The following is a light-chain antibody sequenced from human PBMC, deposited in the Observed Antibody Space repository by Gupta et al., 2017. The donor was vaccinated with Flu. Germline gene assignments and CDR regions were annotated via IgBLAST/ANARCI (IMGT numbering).Light chain of an antibody. CDR1: RSDVGGYNN. V-gene: IGLV2-14*01. CDR3: SSYRSSSALYV. Sequence: QSALTQPASVSGSPGQSITISCPGTRSDVGGYNNVSWYQQHPGKAPKLMIYEVSNRPSGVSNRFSGSKSGNTASLAISGLQAEDEADYYCSSYRSSSALYVFGTGTKVNVL. CDR2: EVS. J-gene: IGLJ1*01.